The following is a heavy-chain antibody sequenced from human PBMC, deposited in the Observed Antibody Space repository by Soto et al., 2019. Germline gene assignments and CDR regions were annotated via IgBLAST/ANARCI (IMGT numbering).Heavy chain of an antibody. CDR1: GFTFSSYW. V-gene: IGHV3-74*01. CDR2: INSDGSST. CDR3: ASHPRSYGYSY. Sequence: GGSLRLSCAASGFTFSSYWMHWVRQAPGKGLVWVSRINSDGSSTSYADSVKGRFTISRDNAKNTLYLQMNSLRAEDTAVYYCASHPRSYGYSYWGQGTLVTISS. J-gene: IGHJ4*02. D-gene: IGHD5-18*01.